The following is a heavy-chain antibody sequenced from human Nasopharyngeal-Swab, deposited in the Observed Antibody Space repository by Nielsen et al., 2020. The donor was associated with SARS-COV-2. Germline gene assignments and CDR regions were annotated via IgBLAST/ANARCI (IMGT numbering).Heavy chain of an antibody. D-gene: IGHD6-13*01. CDR1: GFTFSSYG. CDR2: ISYDGSNK. Sequence: GESLKISCAASGFTFSSYGMHWVRQAPGKGLEWVAVISYDGSNKYYADSVKGRFTISRDNSKNTLYLQMNSLRAEDTAVYYCAKDMGIADGSFDYWGQGTLVTVSS. J-gene: IGHJ4*02. CDR3: AKDMGIADGSFDY. V-gene: IGHV3-30*18.